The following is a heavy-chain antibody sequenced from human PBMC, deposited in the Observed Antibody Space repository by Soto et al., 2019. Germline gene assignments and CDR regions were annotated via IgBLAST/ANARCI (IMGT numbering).Heavy chain of an antibody. CDR2: INSDGSST. CDR3: ARGSFNYYDSSGYGY. V-gene: IGHV3-74*01. Sequence: LRLSCAASGFTFSSYWMHWVRQAPGKGLVWVSRINSDGSSTSYADSVKGRFTISRDNAKNTLYLQMNSLRAEDTAVYYCARGSFNYYDSSGYGYWGQGTLVTVSS. CDR1: GFTFSSYW. D-gene: IGHD3-22*01. J-gene: IGHJ4*02.